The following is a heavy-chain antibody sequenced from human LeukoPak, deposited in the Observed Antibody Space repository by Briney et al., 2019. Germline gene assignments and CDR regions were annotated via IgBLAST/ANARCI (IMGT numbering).Heavy chain of an antibody. CDR1: GFTFSSYW. CDR2: ICGSGGST. D-gene: IGHD3-22*01. CDR3: AKDRGADYYDSSGYFTKGDDAFDI. J-gene: IGHJ3*02. Sequence: PGGSLRLSCAASGFTFSSYWMHWVRQAPGKGLEWVSAICGSGGSTYYADSVKGRFTISRDNSKNTLYLQMNSLRAEDTAVYYCAKDRGADYYDSSGYFTKGDDAFDIWGQGTMVTVSS. V-gene: IGHV3-23*01.